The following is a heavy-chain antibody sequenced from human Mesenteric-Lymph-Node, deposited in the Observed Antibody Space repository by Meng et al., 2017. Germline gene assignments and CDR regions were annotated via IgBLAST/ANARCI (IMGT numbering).Heavy chain of an antibody. J-gene: IGHJ3*02. CDR3: AKYLVRGNIIKGHDAFDM. CDR2: IYSSGST. D-gene: IGHD3-10*01. Sequence: SETLSLTCTVSGGSISSYYWSWIRQPVGKGLELVGRIYSSGSTIYNPSLKSRVTMSVDTSKNEFSLKLSSVTAADTAVYYCAKYLVRGNIIKGHDAFDMWGQGKMV. CDR1: GGSISSYY. V-gene: IGHV4-4*07.